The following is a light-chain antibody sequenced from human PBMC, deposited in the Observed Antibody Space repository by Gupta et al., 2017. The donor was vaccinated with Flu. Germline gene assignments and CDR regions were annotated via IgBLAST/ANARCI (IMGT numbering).Light chain of an antibody. CDR1: QRIGTY. CDR3: QQGNNTPLT. CDR2: AAS. J-gene: IGKJ4*01. V-gene: IGKV1-39*01. Sequence: DTQMTQSPSALSAYVGDRVCITCRASQRIGTYVNWYQQKVGKAPNLLIYAASSLQSGVPSRFSGSGSGTDFTLTISSLKPEDSATYYCQQGNNTPLTFGGGTKVEIK.